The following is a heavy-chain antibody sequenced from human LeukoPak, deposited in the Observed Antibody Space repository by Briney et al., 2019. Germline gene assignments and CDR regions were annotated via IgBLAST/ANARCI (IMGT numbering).Heavy chain of an antibody. CDR2: IYYSGTT. J-gene: IGHJ4*02. CDR1: GGSISSSISY. V-gene: IGHV4-39*01. Sequence: SETLSLTCAVSGGSISSSISYWAWIRQPPGKGLEWIATIYYSGTTYYNPSLKSRVTISVDTSKNQFTLKVISVTAADAAVYYCVRYYAGDYQGSRFFDYWGQGTLVTVSS. D-gene: IGHD4-17*01. CDR3: VRYYAGDYQGSRFFDY.